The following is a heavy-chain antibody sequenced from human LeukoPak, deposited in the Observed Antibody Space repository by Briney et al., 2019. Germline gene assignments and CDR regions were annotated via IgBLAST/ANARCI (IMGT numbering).Heavy chain of an antibody. CDR1: GDSIGGSSY. CDR3: ARELWFGESHAFDY. Sequence: SETLSLTCTVSGDSIGGSSYYYWGWTRQPPGKGLEWIGEINHSGSTNYNPSLKSRVTISVDTSKNQFSLKLSSVTAADTAVYYCARELWFGESHAFDYWGQGTLVTVSS. J-gene: IGHJ4*02. V-gene: IGHV4-39*07. D-gene: IGHD3-10*01. CDR2: INHSGST.